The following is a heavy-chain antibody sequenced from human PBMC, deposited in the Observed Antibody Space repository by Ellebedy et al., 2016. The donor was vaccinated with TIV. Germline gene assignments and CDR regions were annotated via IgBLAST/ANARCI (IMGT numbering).Heavy chain of an antibody. D-gene: IGHD2-21*02. CDR2: IYYSGRT. CDR1: GGSISSGGYY. V-gene: IGHV4-31*03. CDR3: ARDAYCGGDCRMGGWFDP. J-gene: IGHJ5*02. Sequence: MPSETLSLTCTVPGGSISSGGYYWSWIRQHPGKGLEWLGYIYYSGRTHYSPSLKSRVTISVDTSQNQFSLKLSSVTAADTAVYYCARDAYCGGDCRMGGWFDPWGQGTLVTVSS.